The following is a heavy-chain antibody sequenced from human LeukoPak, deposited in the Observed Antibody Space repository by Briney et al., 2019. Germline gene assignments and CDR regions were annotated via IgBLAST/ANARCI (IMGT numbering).Heavy chain of an antibody. J-gene: IGHJ5*02. D-gene: IGHD4-17*01. CDR2: IGYSGST. Sequence: SETLSLTCTVSGGSINSGDYFWSWIRQYPGKDLEWIGYIGYSGSTNYNPSLKSRVTISVDTSKNQFSLKLSSVTAADTAVYYCARDADYGEVDWFDPWGQGTLVTVSS. CDR3: ARDADYGEVDWFDP. CDR1: GGSINSGDYF. V-gene: IGHV4-61*08.